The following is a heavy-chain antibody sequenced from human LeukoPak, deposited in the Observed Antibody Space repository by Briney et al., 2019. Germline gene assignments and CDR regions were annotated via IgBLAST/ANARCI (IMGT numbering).Heavy chain of an antibody. CDR2: IWYDGSNK. D-gene: IGHD2-15*01. V-gene: IGHV3-33*06. Sequence: PGGSLRLSCAASGFTFSSYGMHWVCQAPGKGLEWVAVIWYDGSNKYYADSVKGRFTISRDNSKSTLYLQMNSLRAEDTAVYYCAKDRGYCSGGSCHFGYYFDYWGQGTLVTVSS. CDR3: AKDRGYCSGGSCHFGYYFDY. CDR1: GFTFSSYG. J-gene: IGHJ4*02.